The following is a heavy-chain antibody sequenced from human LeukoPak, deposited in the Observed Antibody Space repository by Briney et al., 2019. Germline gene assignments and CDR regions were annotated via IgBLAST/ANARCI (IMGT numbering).Heavy chain of an antibody. CDR2: ISGSGVST. V-gene: IGHV3-23*01. CDR3: ARDSGIYDSSGYYGLSYYGMDV. CDR1: GFIFASYA. Sequence: PGGSLRLFCVPAGFIFASYAITWVGHAPGMGLDWFSAISGSGVSTYYADSVKGRFTISRDNYKNALYLQMNSLRAEDTAVYYCARDSGIYDSSGYYGLSYYGMDVWGQGTTVTVSS. J-gene: IGHJ6*02. D-gene: IGHD3-22*01.